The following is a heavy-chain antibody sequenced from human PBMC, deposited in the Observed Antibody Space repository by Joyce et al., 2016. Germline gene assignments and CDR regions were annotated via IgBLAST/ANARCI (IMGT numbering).Heavy chain of an antibody. CDR1: GFTFSNYW. J-gene: IGHJ4*02. V-gene: IGHV3-7*03. CDR2: IKNDGTDK. CDR3: ATAVRGSSTSL. D-gene: IGHD3-10*02. Sequence: EVQLVESGGGLVQPGGSLRLSFAASGFTFSNYWMRWVRQAAGKGLESVANIKNDGTDKYYVDSVRGRFTISRDNAKNSLYLQMTGLRVEDTAVYYCATAVRGSSTSLWGQGTPVTVSS.